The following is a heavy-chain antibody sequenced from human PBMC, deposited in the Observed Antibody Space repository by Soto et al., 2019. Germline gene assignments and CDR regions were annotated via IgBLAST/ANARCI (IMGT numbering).Heavy chain of an antibody. CDR3: ARGGSGYVGYYYYMDV. D-gene: IGHD2-2*01. CDR2: IYYSGST. V-gene: IGHV4-59*01. Sequence: SETLSLTCTVSGGSISSYYWSWIRQPPGKGLEWIGYIYYSGSTNYNPSLKSRVTISVDTSKNQFSLKLSSVTAADTAVYYCARGGSGYVGYYYYMDVWGKGTTVTVSS. CDR1: GGSISSYY. J-gene: IGHJ6*03.